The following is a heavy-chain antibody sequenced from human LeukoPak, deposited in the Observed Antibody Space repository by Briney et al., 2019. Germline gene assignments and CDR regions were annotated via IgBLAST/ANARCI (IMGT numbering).Heavy chain of an antibody. J-gene: IGHJ4*02. CDR1: GCTFDDYA. V-gene: IGHV3-9*01. CDR3: AKEYSSGWYDY. D-gene: IGHD6-19*01. CDR2: ISWNSGSI. Sequence: GRSLRLSCAASGCTFDDYAMHWVRQAPGKGLEWVSGISWNSGSIGYADSVKGRFTISRDNAKNSLYQQMNSLKAEDTALYYCAKEYSSGWYDYWGQGTLVTVSS.